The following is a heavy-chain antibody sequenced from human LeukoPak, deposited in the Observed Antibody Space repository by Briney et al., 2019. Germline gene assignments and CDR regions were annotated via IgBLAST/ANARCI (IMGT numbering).Heavy chain of an antibody. V-gene: IGHV1-69*05. CDR3: ARADSRSGMMYYFDY. CDR2: IIPIFGTA. J-gene: IGHJ4*02. D-gene: IGHD3-16*01. CDR1: GGTFSSYA. Sequence: SVKVSCKAYGGTFSSYAISWVRQAPGQGLEWMGGIIPIFGTANYAQKFQGRVTITTDESTSTAYMELSSLRSEDTAVYYCARADSRSGMMYYFDYWGQGTLVTVSS.